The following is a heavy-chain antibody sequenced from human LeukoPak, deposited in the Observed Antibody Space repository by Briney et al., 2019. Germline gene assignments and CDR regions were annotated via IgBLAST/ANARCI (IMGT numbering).Heavy chain of an antibody. D-gene: IGHD2-2*01. Sequence: SETLSLTCTVSGGSISSDRYYWGWIRQPPGKGLEWIGRISPSGSTNHNPSLTSRVTISVDTSKNQCSLKLNFVTAADTAVYYCARVSYQEGVDYWGQGTLVTVSS. V-gene: IGHV4-61*02. CDR3: ARVSYQEGVDY. CDR2: ISPSGST. CDR1: GGSISSDRYY. J-gene: IGHJ4*02.